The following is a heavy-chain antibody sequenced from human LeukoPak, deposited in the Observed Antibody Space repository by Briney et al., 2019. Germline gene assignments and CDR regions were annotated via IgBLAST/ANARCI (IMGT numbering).Heavy chain of an antibody. Sequence: GASVKVSCKASGYTFTSYAMHWVRQAPGQRLEWMGWINTGNGNTKYSQMFQGRVTITRDTSASTAYMEPSSLRSEDTAVYYCAIAGWDRGRGVTTEYFQHWGQGTLVTVSS. CDR3: AIAGWDRGRGVTTEYFQH. D-gene: IGHD3-10*01. CDR2: INTGNGNT. J-gene: IGHJ1*01. CDR1: GYTFTSYA. V-gene: IGHV1-3*04.